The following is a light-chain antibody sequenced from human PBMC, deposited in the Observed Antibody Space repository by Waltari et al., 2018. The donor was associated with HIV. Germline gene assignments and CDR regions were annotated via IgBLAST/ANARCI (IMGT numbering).Light chain of an antibody. Sequence: QSALTQPASVSGSPGQSLTISCTGPSSDVGVYNYVSWYQQPPGKAPKPMIYDVSNRPSGVSNRFSGSKSGNTASLTISGLQAEDEADYYCSSYTSSSTLVFGGGTKLTVL. V-gene: IGLV2-14*03. CDR2: DVS. CDR1: SSDVGVYNY. J-gene: IGLJ3*02. CDR3: SSYTSSSTLV.